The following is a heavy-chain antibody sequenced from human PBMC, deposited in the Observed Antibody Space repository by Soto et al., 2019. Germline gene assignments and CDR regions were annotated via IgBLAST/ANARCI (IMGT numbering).Heavy chain of an antibody. J-gene: IGHJ6*02. Sequence: GGSLRLSCEASGFSFSAYYMNWIRQAPGKGPEWLSYISSSGSSTYYSDSVKGRFIISRDNAKNSLFLQMNSLRVEDTAIYYCARESPAGVDVGGQGTTVTVSS. CDR3: ARESPAGVDV. CDR2: ISSSGSST. CDR1: GFSFSAYY. V-gene: IGHV3-11*01.